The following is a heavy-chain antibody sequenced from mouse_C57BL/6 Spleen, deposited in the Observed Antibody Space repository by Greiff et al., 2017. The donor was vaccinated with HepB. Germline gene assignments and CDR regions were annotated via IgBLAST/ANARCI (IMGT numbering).Heavy chain of an antibody. J-gene: IGHJ4*01. CDR1: GYTFTSYW. D-gene: IGHD2-5*01. CDR2: IYPSDSET. CDR3: ARLNSNGYAMDY. V-gene: IGHV1-61*01. Sequence: QVQLQQPGAELVRPGSSVKLSCKASGYTFTSYWMDWVKQRPGQGLEWIGNIYPSDSETHYNQKFKDKATLTVDKSSSTAYMQLSSLTSEDSAVYYCARLNSNGYAMDYWGQGTSVTVSS.